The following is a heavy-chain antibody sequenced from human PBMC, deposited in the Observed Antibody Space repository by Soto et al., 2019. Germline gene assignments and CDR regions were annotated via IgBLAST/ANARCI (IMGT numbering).Heavy chain of an antibody. CDR3: ARSLLDEYSSSWRSAYYGMDV. Sequence: ASVKVSCKASGFTFSAYYIYWVRQAPGQGLEWFGWINPNSGGTNNAQKFQGRVTMTRDTSTSTVYMELSALIPDDTAVYYCARSLLDEYSSSWRSAYYGMDVWGQGTTVTAP. J-gene: IGHJ6*02. D-gene: IGHD6-13*01. V-gene: IGHV1-2*02. CDR1: GFTFSAYY. CDR2: INPNSGGT.